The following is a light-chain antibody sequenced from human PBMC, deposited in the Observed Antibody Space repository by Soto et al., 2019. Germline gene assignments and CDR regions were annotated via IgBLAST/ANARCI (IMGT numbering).Light chain of an antibody. CDR2: DAS. Sequence: ETVLTPSPAILSLSPGERATLSCSASQSVRTHLAWYQHKPGQAPRLLIYDASNRATGISARFIGSGSGTDFTLTIGGLEPEDSAVYYCQQPINWPLTFGGGTKLDNK. CDR3: QQPINWPLT. V-gene: IGKV3-11*01. J-gene: IGKJ4*01. CDR1: QSVRTH.